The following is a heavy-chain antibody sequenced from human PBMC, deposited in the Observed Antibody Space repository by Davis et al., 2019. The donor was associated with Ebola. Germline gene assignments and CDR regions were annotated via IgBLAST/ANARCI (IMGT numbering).Heavy chain of an antibody. D-gene: IGHD3-22*01. CDR1: GGSVSSGSYY. J-gene: IGHJ4*02. Sequence: GSLRLSCTVSGGSVSSGSYYWSWIRQPPGKGLEWIDYIYYSGSTNYNPSLKSRVTISVDTSKNQFSLKLSSVTAADTAVYYCARGSLWWGDSSGYYFDYWGQGTLVTVSS. CDR3: ARGSLWWGDSSGYYFDY. CDR2: IYYSGST. V-gene: IGHV4-61*01.